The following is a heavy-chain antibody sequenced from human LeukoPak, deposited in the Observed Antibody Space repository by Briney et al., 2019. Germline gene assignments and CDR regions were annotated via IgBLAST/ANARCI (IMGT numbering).Heavy chain of an antibody. D-gene: IGHD3-10*01. J-gene: IGHJ4*02. CDR3: AKVAKYYYGSETYYFFEH. CDR1: GFTFSSYW. CDR2: INSDGSST. Sequence: GGSLRLSCAASGFTFSSYWMHWVRQAPGKGLVWVSRINSDGSSTSYADSVKGRFTISRDNAKNTLYLQMNSLRVEDTAVYYCAKVAKYYYGSETYYFFEHWGQGTPVTASS. V-gene: IGHV3-74*01.